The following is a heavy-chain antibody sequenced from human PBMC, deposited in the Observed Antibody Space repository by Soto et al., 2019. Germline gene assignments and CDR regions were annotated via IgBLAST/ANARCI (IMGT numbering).Heavy chain of an antibody. D-gene: IGHD6-19*01. CDR1: GGTFSSYA. Sequence: ASVKVSCKASGGTFSSYAISWVRQAPGQGLEWMGGIIPIFGTANYAQKFQGRVTITADESTSTAYMELSSLRSEDTAVYYCARRTTRYSSGWYGYYGMGVWGQGTTVTVSS. V-gene: IGHV1-69*13. CDR3: ARRTTRYSSGWYGYYGMGV. CDR2: IIPIFGTA. J-gene: IGHJ6*02.